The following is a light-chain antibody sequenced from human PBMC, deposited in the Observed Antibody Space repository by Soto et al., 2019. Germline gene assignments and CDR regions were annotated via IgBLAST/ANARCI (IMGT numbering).Light chain of an antibody. CDR3: QQRSSWPFT. V-gene: IGKV3-11*01. Sequence: EIVLTQSPATLSLSPGERATLSCRASQNINSYLAWYQQKPGQAPRLLISATSNRATGIPARFSGSGSGTDFTLSISSLEPEDFAVYYCQQRSSWPFTFGPGTKVD. J-gene: IGKJ3*01. CDR2: ATS. CDR1: QNINSY.